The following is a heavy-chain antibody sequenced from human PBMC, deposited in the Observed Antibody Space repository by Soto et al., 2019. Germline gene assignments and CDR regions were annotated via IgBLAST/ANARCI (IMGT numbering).Heavy chain of an antibody. Sequence: GGSLRLSCAASGFTVSSNYMSLVLQAPGKGLEWVSVIYSGGSTYYADSVKGRFTISRDNSKNTLYLQMNSLRAEDTAVYYCANGRYCSGGSCYSGVYWGQGTLVTVSS. J-gene: IGHJ4*02. CDR2: IYSGGST. CDR3: ANGRYCSGGSCYSGVY. D-gene: IGHD2-15*01. V-gene: IGHV3-53*01. CDR1: GFTVSSNY.